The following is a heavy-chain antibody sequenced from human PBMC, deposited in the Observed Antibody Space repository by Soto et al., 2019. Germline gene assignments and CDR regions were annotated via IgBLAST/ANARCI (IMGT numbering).Heavy chain of an antibody. CDR3: ARSSGGNFGIIIEGSNWFDP. CDR1: GDTFTRYY. V-gene: IGHV1-46*01. D-gene: IGHD3-3*01. CDR2: INPHGGST. J-gene: IGHJ5*02. Sequence: SVKVSCKAPGDTFTRYYLNGVGQSGLRGRDGMGVINPHGGSTKYAQKFQGRVTMTRDTSRSTVYMELRSLRSDDTAIYYCARSSGGNFGIIIEGSNWFDPWGQGTLVTVSS.